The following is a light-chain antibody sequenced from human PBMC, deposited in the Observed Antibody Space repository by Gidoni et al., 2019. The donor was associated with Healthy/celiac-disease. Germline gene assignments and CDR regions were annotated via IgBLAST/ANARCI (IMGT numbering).Light chain of an antibody. V-gene: IGKV1-5*03. CDR2: KAS. Sequence: DIQMTQSPPTLSASVGDRVTITCRARQSISSWLAWYQQKPGKAPKLLIYKASSLESGVPSRFSGSGSGTEFTLTISSLQPDDFATYYCQQYNSYSPWTFGQGTKVEIK. CDR1: QSISSW. CDR3: QQYNSYSPWT. J-gene: IGKJ1*01.